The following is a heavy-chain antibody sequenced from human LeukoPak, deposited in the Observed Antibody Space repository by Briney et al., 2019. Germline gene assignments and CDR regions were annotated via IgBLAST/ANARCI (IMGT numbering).Heavy chain of an antibody. CDR1: GDSISANL. D-gene: IGHD1-1*01. J-gene: IGHJ4*02. Sequence: PSETLSLTCTVSGDSISANLWSWVRQPPGKGLEWIGYIYYSGDTNYNPSLKGRVTISIDTSKNQFSLRLNSVTAADTAVYYCARKEGTHWGQGTLVTVSS. V-gene: IGHV4-59*01. CDR2: IYYSGDT. CDR3: ARKEGTH.